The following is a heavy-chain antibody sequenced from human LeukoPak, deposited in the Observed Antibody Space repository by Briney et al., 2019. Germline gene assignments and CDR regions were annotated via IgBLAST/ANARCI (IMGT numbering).Heavy chain of an antibody. Sequence: GGSLRLSCAASGFTFSSYWMHWVRQAPGKGLVWVLRINTDGSSTSYADSVKGRFTISRDNAKNTLYLQMNSLRAEDTAVYYCARSNYYDSSGGAFDIWGQGTMVTVSS. V-gene: IGHV3-74*01. CDR3: ARSNYYDSSGGAFDI. D-gene: IGHD3-22*01. J-gene: IGHJ3*02. CDR1: GFTFSSYW. CDR2: INTDGSST.